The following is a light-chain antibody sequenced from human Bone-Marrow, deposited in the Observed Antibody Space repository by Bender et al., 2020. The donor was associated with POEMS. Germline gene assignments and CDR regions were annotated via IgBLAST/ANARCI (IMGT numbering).Light chain of an antibody. CDR3: SVYAGSNNYV. J-gene: IGLJ1*01. V-gene: IGLV2-23*02. CDR1: SSDVGSYNL. CDR2: EVS. Sequence: QSALTQPASVSGSPGQSITISCTGTSSDVGSYNLVSWYQQCPGKAPKLILYEVSERPSGVSHRFSASKSANTASLTISGLQAEDEADYYCSVYAGSNNYVFGTGTKVTVL.